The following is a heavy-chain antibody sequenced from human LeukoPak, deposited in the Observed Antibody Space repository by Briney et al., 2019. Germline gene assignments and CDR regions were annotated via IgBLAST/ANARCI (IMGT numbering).Heavy chain of an antibody. CDR2: INHSGST. CDR3: ARGRYVTTRGGAAAGFLDY. CDR1: GGSFSGYY. J-gene: IGHJ4*02. Sequence: SETLSLTCAVYGGSFSGYYWSWIRQPPGKGLEWIGEINHSGSTNYNPSLKSQVTISVDTSKNQFSLKLSSVTAADTAVYYCARGRYVTTRGGAAAGFLDYWGQGTPVTVST. D-gene: IGHD6-13*01. V-gene: IGHV4-34*01.